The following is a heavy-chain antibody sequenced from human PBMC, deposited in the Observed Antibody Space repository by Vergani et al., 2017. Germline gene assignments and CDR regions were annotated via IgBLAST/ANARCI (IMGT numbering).Heavy chain of an antibody. CDR1: GFTFSSYA. D-gene: IGHD3-10*01. J-gene: IGHJ4*02. CDR3: AKDHPTIWFGELCVFDD. Sequence: EVQLLESGGGLVQPGGSLRLSCAASGFTFSSYAMSWVRQAPGKGLEWVSAISGSGGSTYYADSVKGRFTISRDNSKNTRYLQMNSLRAEDTAVYYCAKDHPTIWFGELCVFDDWGQGTLVTVSS. V-gene: IGHV3-23*01. CDR2: ISGSGGST.